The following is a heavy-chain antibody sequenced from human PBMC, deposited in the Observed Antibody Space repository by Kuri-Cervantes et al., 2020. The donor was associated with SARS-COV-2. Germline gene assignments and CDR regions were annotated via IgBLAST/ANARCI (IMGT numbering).Heavy chain of an antibody. CDR1: GFSLSNARMG. CDR2: IFSNDEK. CDR3: ARIRLDYYYYYYMDV. Sequence: SGPTLVKPTETLTLTCTVSGFSLSNARMGVSWIRQPPGKALEWLAHIFSNDEKSYSTSLKSRLTISKDTSKSQVVLTVTNMDPVDTATYYCARIRLDYYYYYYMDVWGKGTTVTVSS. D-gene: IGHD6-19*01. V-gene: IGHV2-26*01. J-gene: IGHJ6*03.